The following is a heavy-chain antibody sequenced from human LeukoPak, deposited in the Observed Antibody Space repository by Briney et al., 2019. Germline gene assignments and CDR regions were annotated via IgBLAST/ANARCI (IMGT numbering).Heavy chain of an antibody. J-gene: IGHJ6*02. D-gene: IGHD1-26*01. CDR1: GGSISSGGYY. Sequence: TSETLSLTCTVSGGSISSGGYYWSWIRQHPRKGLEWIGYIYYSGSTYYNPSLKSRVTISVDTSKNQFSLKLSSVTAADTAVYYCARGGTWVEPTTTRDYYYYGMDVWGQGTTVTVSS. CDR3: ARGGTWVEPTTTRDYYYYGMDV. V-gene: IGHV4-31*03. CDR2: IYYSGST.